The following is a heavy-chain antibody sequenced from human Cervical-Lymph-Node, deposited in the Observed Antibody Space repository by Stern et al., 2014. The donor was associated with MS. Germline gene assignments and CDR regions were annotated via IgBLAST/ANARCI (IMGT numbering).Heavy chain of an antibody. CDR1: GDSISSGDYY. J-gene: IGHJ4*02. D-gene: IGHD6-6*01. V-gene: IGHV4-30-4*01. CDR3: VRGRSIIDS. Sequence: QVQLVESGPGLVKPSQTLSLTCTVSGDSISSGDYYWSWIRQTPGKGLEWMGFIFYTGSTYYNPSLKSRLTISVDTSKNTFSLKLNSVTAADTAVYYCVRGRSIIDSWGQGTLVAVSS. CDR2: IFYTGST.